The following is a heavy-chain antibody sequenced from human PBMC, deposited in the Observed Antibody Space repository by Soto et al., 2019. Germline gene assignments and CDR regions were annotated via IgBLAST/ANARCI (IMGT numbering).Heavy chain of an antibody. CDR2: LNPNSGDT. D-gene: IGHD6-19*01. CDR1: GYTFSSYD. J-gene: IGHJ4*02. V-gene: IGHV1-8*01. Sequence: QVQLVQSGAEVKKPGASVKVSCKASGYTFSSYDINWVRQATGHGLEWMGWLNPNSGDTGYAQKFQGRVTLTRNTSINTAYIELSSLPSDDTAVYYCATSGGGWYLYWGQGTLVTVSS. CDR3: ATSGGGWYLY.